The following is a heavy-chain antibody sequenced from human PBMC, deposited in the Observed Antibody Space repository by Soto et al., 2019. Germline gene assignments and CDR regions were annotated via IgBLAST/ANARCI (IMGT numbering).Heavy chain of an antibody. J-gene: IGHJ6*02. CDR2: IYYSGST. Sequence: SETLSLTCTVSGGSISSSSYYWGWIRQPPGKGLEWIGSIYYSGSTYYNPSLKSRVTISVDTSKKQFSLKLSSVTAADTAVYYCARGGPGHYYYYGMDVWGQGTTVTVSS. CDR3: ARGGPGHYYYYGMDV. D-gene: IGHD3-16*01. V-gene: IGHV4-39*01. CDR1: GGSISSSSYY.